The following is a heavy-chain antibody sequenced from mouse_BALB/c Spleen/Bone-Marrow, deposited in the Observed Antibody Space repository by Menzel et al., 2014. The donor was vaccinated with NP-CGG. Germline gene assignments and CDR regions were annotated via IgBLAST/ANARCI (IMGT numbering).Heavy chain of an antibody. CDR3: AGSYYGSTFDY. D-gene: IGHD1-1*01. CDR1: GFTFSSYY. Sequence: EVHLVESGGGLVKLGGSLKLSCAASGFTFSSYYMSWVRQTPEKRLELVAAINSYGGSTYYPDTVKGRFTISRDNAKNTLYLQMSSLKSEDTALYYCAGSYYGSTFDYWGQGTTLTVSS. CDR2: INSYGGST. J-gene: IGHJ2*01. V-gene: IGHV5-6-2*01.